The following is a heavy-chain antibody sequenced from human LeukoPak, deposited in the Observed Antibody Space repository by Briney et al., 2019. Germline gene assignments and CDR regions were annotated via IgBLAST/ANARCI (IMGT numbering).Heavy chain of an antibody. J-gene: IGHJ3*02. V-gene: IGHV3-74*01. Sequence: GGSLRLSCAASGFTFSNYWMHWVRQAPGKGLVRVSRINSGGRSIIYADSVKGRFTISRDNAKNTLYLQMNSLRVKDTAVYYCARGGSPPEALGDALDIWGQGTMVTVSS. CDR2: INSGGRSI. CDR3: ARGGSPPEALGDALDI. D-gene: IGHD1-26*01. CDR1: GFTFSNYW.